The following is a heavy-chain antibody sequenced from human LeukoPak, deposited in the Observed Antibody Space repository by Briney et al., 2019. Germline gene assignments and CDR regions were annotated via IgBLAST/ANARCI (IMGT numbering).Heavy chain of an antibody. CDR1: GYSISSGYY. V-gene: IGHV4-4*07. CDR2: IYITGST. D-gene: IGHD4-17*01. Sequence: SETLSLTCTVSGYSISSGYYWSWIRQPAGKGLEWIGRIYITGSTNYNPSLKSRVTMSVDTSKNQFSLKLSSVTAADTALYYCARDHYDHYGDYVFDYWGQGTLVTVSS. CDR3: ARDHYDHYGDYVFDY. J-gene: IGHJ4*02.